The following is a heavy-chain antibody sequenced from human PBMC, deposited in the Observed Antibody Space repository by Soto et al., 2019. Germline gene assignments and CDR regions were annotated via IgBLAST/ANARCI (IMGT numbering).Heavy chain of an antibody. CDR2: IYYSGST. D-gene: IGHD3-3*01. J-gene: IGHJ4*02. CDR1: GGSVSSGSYY. CDR3: AREAIFGMYYFDY. Sequence: SETLSLTCTVSGGSVSSGSYYWSWIRQPPGKGLEWIGYIYYSGSTNYNPSLKSRVTISVDTSKNQFSLKLSSVTAADTAVYYCAREAIFGMYYFDYWGQGTLVTVSS. V-gene: IGHV4-61*01.